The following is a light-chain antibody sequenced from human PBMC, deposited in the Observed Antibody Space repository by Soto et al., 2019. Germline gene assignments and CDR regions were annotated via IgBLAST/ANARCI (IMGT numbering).Light chain of an antibody. CDR1: SSDVGSYNL. V-gene: IGLV2-23*01. J-gene: IGLJ3*02. CDR2: EGS. Sequence: QSALTQPASVSGSPGQLITISCTGTSSDVGSYNLVSWYQQHPGKAPKLMIYEGSKRPSGVSNRFSGSKSGNTASLTISGLQAEDEADYYCCSYAGSSTPFGGGTKLTVL. CDR3: CSYAGSSTP.